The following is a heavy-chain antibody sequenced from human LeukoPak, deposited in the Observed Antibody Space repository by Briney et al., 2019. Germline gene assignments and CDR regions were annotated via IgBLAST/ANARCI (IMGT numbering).Heavy chain of an antibody. J-gene: IGHJ6*03. CDR2: IRYDGSKK. Sequence: PGGSLRLSCEASGFTFTNYWMHWVRQAPGKGLEWVAFIRYDGSKKYYTDSVKGRFTISRDNSRNTVYLQMNSLRGEDMAVYYCAKESPRPNSHYMDVWGKGATVTISS. V-gene: IGHV3-30*02. CDR3: AKESPRPNSHYMDV. D-gene: IGHD4-23*01. CDR1: GFTFTNYW.